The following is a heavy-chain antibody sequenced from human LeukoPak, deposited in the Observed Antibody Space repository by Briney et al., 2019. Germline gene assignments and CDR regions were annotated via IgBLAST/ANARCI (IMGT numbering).Heavy chain of an antibody. CDR2: INWNGGST. CDR1: GFTFDDYG. Sequence: GGSLRLSCAASGFTFDDYGMSWVRQAPGKGLEWVSGINWNGGSTGYADSVKGRFTISRDNAKNSLYLQMNSLRAEDTALYYCARGYYDFFYFYYYMDVWGKGTTVTVSS. D-gene: IGHD3-3*01. CDR3: ARGYYDFFYFYYYMDV. V-gene: IGHV3-20*04. J-gene: IGHJ6*03.